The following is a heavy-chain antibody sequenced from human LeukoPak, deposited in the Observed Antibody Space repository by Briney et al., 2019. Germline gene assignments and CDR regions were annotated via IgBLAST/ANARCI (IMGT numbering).Heavy chain of an antibody. CDR1: GFTFSSYA. CDR3: AKLLRGVIVPYFDY. CDR2: ISGSGSST. Sequence: GGSLRLSCAASGFTFSSYATSWVRQAPGRGLEWFSAISGSGSSTHYGDSVKGRFTISRDNSKNTLYLQLNRLRAEDTAVYYCAKLLRGVIVPYFDYWGQGTLVTVSS. J-gene: IGHJ4*02. V-gene: IGHV3-23*01. D-gene: IGHD3-10*01.